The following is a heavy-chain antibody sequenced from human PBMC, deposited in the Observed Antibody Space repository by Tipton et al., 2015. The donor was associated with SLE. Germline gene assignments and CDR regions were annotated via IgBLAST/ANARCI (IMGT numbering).Heavy chain of an antibody. CDR2: INHSGST. CDR3: ARSNYDYIWGSYRASAAADAFDI. V-gene: IGHV4-34*01. CDR1: GGSFSGYY. J-gene: IGHJ3*02. Sequence: TLSLTCAVYGGSFSGYYWSWIRQPAGKGLEWIGEINHSGSTNYNPSLKSRVTISVDTSKNQFSLKLSSVTAADTAVYYCARSNYDYIWGSYRASAAADAFDIWGQGTMVTVSS. D-gene: IGHD3-16*02.